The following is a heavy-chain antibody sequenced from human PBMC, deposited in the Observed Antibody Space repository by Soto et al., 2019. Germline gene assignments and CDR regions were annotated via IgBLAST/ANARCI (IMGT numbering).Heavy chain of an antibody. J-gene: IGHJ4*02. CDR1: GSSVSGDVY. D-gene: IGHD6-13*01. Sequence: SVTRSLTWAVSGSSVSGDVYWAWLRLPPGKGLECIGHMYYTGSTNYNPSLKRRVTISSGTSRNQFSLKVNSVTAADTAVYYGARIGDSGTWYRADNWGQGTLVPVSS. V-gene: IGHV4-61*08. CDR3: ARIGDSGTWYRADN. CDR2: MYYTGST.